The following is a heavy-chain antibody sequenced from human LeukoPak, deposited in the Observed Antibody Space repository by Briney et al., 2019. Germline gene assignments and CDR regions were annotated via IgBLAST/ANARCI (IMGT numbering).Heavy chain of an antibody. V-gene: IGHV4-38-2*02. CDR1: GYSISSGYY. CDR3: AGARDASSSWYGY. D-gene: IGHD6-13*01. J-gene: IGHJ4*02. CDR2: IFHTGST. Sequence: SETLSLTCTVSGYSISSGYYWAWIRPPPGKGLEWIGSIFHTGSTYHNPSLKSRVTISVDTSKNQFSLKLSSVTAADTAVYYCAGARDASSSWYGYWGQGTLVTVSS.